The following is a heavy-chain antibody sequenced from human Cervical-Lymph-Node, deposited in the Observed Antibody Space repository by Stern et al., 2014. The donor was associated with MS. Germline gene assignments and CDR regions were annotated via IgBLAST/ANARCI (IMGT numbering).Heavy chain of an antibody. V-gene: IGHV1-18*01. D-gene: IGHD1-14*01. J-gene: IGHJ4*02. CDR1: GYTFISYG. CDR2: ISGYSGKT. Sequence: VQLVQSGAEVKKPGASVKVSCKASGYTFISYGITWVRQAPGQGLEWMGWISGYSGKTDYAQGFQGRGTLTTDTSTSTAYLEVRSLRSDDTAIYYCARAGADSTTHFDYWGQGTLVTVSS. CDR3: ARAGADSTTHFDY.